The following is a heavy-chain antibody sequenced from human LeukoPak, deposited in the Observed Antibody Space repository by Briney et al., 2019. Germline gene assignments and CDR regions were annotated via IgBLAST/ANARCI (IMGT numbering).Heavy chain of an antibody. J-gene: IGHJ4*02. CDR1: GFTFSSYS. V-gene: IGHV3-21*01. CDR3: ARDHYDSSGPPEDY. CDR2: ISSSSSYI. Sequence: GGSLRLSCAASGFTFSSYSMNWVRQAPGKGLEWVSSISSSSSYIYYADSVKGRFTISRDNAKNSLYLQMNGLRAEDTAVYYCARDHYDSSGPPEDYWGQGTLVTVSS. D-gene: IGHD3-22*01.